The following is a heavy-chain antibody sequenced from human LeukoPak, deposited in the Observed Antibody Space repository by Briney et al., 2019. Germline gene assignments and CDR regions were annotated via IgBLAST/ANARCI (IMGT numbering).Heavy chain of an antibody. D-gene: IGHD1-26*01. CDR3: AKGITGTGSYSVADH. CDR2: IKQDGSEK. V-gene: IGHV3-7*03. Sequence: GGSLRLSCAASGFTFSSYWMSWVRQAPGKGLEWVANIKQDGSEKYYVDSVKGRFTISRDNAKNSLYLQMNSLRAEDTAVYYCAKGITGTGSYSVADHWGQGILVTVSS. J-gene: IGHJ4*02. CDR1: GFTFSSYW.